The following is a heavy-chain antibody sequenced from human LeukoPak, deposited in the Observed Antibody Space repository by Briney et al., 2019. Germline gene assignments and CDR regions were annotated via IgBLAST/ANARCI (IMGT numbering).Heavy chain of an antibody. CDR2: IIPIFGPA. CDR3: ARGYQYYYDSSGYYFRY. D-gene: IGHD3-22*01. Sequence: GASVKVSCKASGGTFSSYAITWVRQAPGQGLEWMGGIIPIFGPANYAQKFQGRVTITADKSTSTAYMELSSLRSEDTAVYYCARGYQYYYDSSGYYFRYWGQGTLVTVSS. CDR1: GGTFSSYA. J-gene: IGHJ1*01. V-gene: IGHV1-69*06.